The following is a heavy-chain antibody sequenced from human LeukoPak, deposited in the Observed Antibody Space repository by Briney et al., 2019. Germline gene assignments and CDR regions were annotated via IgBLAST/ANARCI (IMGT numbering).Heavy chain of an antibody. CDR3: ARDNYYDSSGYYSYHFDY. CDR1: GYTFTNYG. V-gene: IGHV1-2*06. Sequence: ASVKVSCKASGYTFTNYGISWVRQAPGQGLEWMGRINPNSGGTNYAQKFQGRVTMTRDTSISTAYMELSRLRSDDTAVYYCARDNYYDSSGYYSYHFDYWGQGTLVTVSS. D-gene: IGHD3-22*01. J-gene: IGHJ4*02. CDR2: INPNSGGT.